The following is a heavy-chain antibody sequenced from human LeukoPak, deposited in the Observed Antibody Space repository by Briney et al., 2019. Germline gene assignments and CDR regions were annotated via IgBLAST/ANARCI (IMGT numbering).Heavy chain of an antibody. J-gene: IGHJ4*02. CDR2: INPNSGAT. CDR3: ARGEVDSSGWDCFHF. D-gene: IGHD6-19*01. Sequence: GASVKVSCKASGYTFTGYYMHWVRRAPGQGLEWMGWINPNSGATNYPQKFQGRATMTRDTSISTAYMELSSLRSDDTAVYYCARGEVDSSGWDCFHFWGQGTLVTVPS. V-gene: IGHV1-2*02. CDR1: GYTFTGYY.